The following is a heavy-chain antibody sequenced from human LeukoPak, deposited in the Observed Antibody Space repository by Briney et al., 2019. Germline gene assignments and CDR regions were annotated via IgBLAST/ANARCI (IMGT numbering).Heavy chain of an antibody. J-gene: IGHJ5*02. CDR2: IYYSGSINY. Sequence: SETLSLTCTVSGASISSYYWSWLRQPPGKGLEWIGYIYYSGSINYNYNPSLKSRVTISVDKSKNQFSLKLSSVTAADTAVYYCAKVMKTSGVIVYSWFDPWGQGTLVTVSS. CDR3: AKVMKTSGVIVYSWFDP. V-gene: IGHV4-59*08. CDR1: GASISSYY. D-gene: IGHD2/OR15-2a*01.